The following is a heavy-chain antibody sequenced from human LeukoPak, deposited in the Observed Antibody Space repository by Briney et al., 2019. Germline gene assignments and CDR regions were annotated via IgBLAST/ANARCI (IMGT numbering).Heavy chain of an antibody. CDR3: AKDPMTSVTTTAY. J-gene: IGHJ4*02. CDR1: GFTFSSYA. CDR2: ISGSGGST. V-gene: IGHV3-23*01. D-gene: IGHD4-17*01. Sequence: HPGGSLRLSCAASGFTFSSYAMNWVRQAPGKGLEWVSGISGSGGSTYYADSVKGRFTISRDNSKNTLYLQMNSLRAEDTAVYYCAKDPMTSVTTTAYWGQGTLVTVSS.